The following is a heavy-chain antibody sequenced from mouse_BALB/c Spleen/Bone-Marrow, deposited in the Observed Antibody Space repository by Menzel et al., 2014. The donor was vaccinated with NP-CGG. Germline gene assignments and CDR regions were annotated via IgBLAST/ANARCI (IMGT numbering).Heavy chain of an antibody. Sequence: VQLHQSGAELMKPGASVQISCTATGYTFSSYWIAWVKQRPGHGLEWIGAILPGSGTTHYTENFTGKATFPADTSSNTAYMQLSSLRAEDSADNYGSRDDRYDGDMDYWGQGTPVTVSA. V-gene: IGHV1-9*01. J-gene: IGHJ4*01. D-gene: IGHD2-14*01. CDR3: SRDDRYDGDMDY. CDR2: ILPGSGTT. CDR1: GYTFSSYW.